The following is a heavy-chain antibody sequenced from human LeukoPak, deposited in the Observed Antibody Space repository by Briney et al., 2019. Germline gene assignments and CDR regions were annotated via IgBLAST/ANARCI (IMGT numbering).Heavy chain of an antibody. CDR1: GFVFDDFG. CDR3: ARDRGCTSSSCYGRGWFDA. V-gene: IGHV3-20*04. CDR2: ITWNGGGT. J-gene: IGHJ5*02. Sequence: GGSLRLSCAASGFVFDDFGMAWVRQAPGKSPEWVCGITWNGGGTSYARSMNGRFTISRDNAKNSLYLEVNSVREEDTAFYYCARDRGCTSSSCYGRGWFDAWGQGTLVTVSS. D-gene: IGHD2-2*01.